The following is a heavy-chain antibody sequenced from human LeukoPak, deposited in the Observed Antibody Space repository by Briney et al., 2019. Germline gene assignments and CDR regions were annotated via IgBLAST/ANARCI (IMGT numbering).Heavy chain of an antibody. V-gene: IGHV4-34*01. CDR2: INHSGST. D-gene: IGHD5-12*01. CDR1: GGSFSGYY. J-gene: IGHJ2*01. Sequence: SETLSLTCAVYGGSFSGYYWSWIRQPPGKGLEWIGEINHSGSTNYNPSLKSRVIISVDTSKNQFSLKLSSVTAADTAVYYCARGQGGYEDLWGRGTLVTVSS. CDR3: ARGQGGYEDL.